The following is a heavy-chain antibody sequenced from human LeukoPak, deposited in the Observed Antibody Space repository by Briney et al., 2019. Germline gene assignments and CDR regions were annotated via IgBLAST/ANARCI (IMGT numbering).Heavy chain of an antibody. CDR3: ARQQGDYYDSSGYYYLDY. CDR2: IYCSGST. J-gene: IGHJ4*02. D-gene: IGHD3-22*01. CDR1: GGSISGYF. V-gene: IGHV4-59*08. Sequence: SETLSLTCTVSGGSISGYFWSWIRQPPGKGLEWIGYIYCSGSTNYNPSLKSRVTISVDTSKNQFSLKLSSVTAADTAVYYCARQQGDYYDSSGYYYLDYWGQGTLVTVSS.